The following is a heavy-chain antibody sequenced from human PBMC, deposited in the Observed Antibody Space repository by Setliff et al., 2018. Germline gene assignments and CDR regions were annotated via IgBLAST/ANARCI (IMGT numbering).Heavy chain of an antibody. CDR1: GFSLNSFR. CDR3: ARDPNGDYVGAFDP. CDR2: ISSTGDDI. D-gene: IGHD4-17*01. V-gene: IGHV3-21*04. J-gene: IGHJ5*02. Sequence: GGSLRLSCAASGFSLNSFRMTWIRQPPGKGLEWVSSISSTGDDIYYADPVKGRFTISRDNAENSLYLQMNSLRAEDTASYYCARDPNGDYVGAFDPWGQGILVTVSS.